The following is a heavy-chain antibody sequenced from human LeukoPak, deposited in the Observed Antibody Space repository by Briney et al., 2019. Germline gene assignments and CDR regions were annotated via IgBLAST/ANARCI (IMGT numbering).Heavy chain of an antibody. CDR1: GGTFSSYA. CDR3: ASSPRGYFDWLLYFGY. V-gene: IGHV1-69*05. CDR2: VIPIFGTA. Sequence: SVKLSCKASGGTFSSYAISWVRQAPGPGLEWMGGVIPIFGTANYAQKFQGRLTITTDESTSTAYMELSSPRSEDTAVYYCASSPRGYFDWLLYFGYWGQGTLVTVSS. D-gene: IGHD3-9*01. J-gene: IGHJ4*02.